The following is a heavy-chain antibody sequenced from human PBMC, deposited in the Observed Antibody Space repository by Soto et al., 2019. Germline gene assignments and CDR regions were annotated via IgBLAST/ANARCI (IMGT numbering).Heavy chain of an antibody. D-gene: IGHD3-3*01. J-gene: IGHJ4*02. V-gene: IGHV3-23*01. CDR3: AKEYDFWSGYTSFDY. CDR2: ISGSGGST. CDR1: GFTFSSYA. Sequence: GGSLRLSCAASGFTFSSYAMSWVRQAPGKGLEWVSAISGSGGSTYYADSVKGRFTISRDNSKNTLYVQMNSLRAEDTAVYYCAKEYDFWSGYTSFDYWGQGTLVTVSS.